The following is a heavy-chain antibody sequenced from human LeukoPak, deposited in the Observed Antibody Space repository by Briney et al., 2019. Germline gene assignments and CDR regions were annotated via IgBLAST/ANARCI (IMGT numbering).Heavy chain of an antibody. Sequence: PGGSLRLSCAASGFNFRSYGMHWVRQAPGKGLEWVAIIWYDGSDKYYADSVKGRFTISRDNSKNTLYLQMNSLRVEDTAVYYCAGVSGNYPNSWFDPWGQGTLVIVSS. V-gene: IGHV3-33*01. CDR3: AGVSGNYPNSWFDP. J-gene: IGHJ5*02. CDR2: IWYDGSDK. D-gene: IGHD1-26*01. CDR1: GFNFRSYG.